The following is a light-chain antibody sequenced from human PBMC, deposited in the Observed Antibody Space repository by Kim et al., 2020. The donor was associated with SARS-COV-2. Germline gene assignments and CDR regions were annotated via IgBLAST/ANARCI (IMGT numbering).Light chain of an antibody. CDR1: QSVSSSY. CDR3: QQYGSSPRFT. CDR2: GAS. Sequence: PGERATLSCRASQSVSSSYLAWYQQKPGQAPRLLIYGASSRATGIPDRFSGSGSGTDFTLTISRLEPEDFAVYYCQQYGSSPRFTFGPGTKVDIK. J-gene: IGKJ3*01. V-gene: IGKV3-20*01.